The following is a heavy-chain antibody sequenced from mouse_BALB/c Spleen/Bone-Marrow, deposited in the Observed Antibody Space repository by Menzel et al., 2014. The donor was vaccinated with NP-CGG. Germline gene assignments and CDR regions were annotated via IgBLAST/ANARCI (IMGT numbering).Heavy chain of an antibody. J-gene: IGHJ2*01. CDR3: ASGAIYYDYDEYYFDY. CDR2: IDPSDSET. CDR1: GYTFTSYW. Sequence: QVQLKESGAELVRPGASVKLSCKASGYTFTSYWMNWVKQRPGQGLEWNGMIDPSDSETHYNQMFKDKATLTVDKSSSTAYMQLSSLTSEDSAVYYCASGAIYYDYDEYYFDYWGQGTTLTVSS. D-gene: IGHD2-4*01. V-gene: IGHV1-61*01.